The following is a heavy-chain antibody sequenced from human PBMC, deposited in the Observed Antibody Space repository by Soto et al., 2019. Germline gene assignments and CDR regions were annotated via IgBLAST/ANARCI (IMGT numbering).Heavy chain of an antibody. CDR1: GGTFSSYA. Sequence: SVKVSCKASGGTFSSYAISWVRQAPGQGLEWMGGIIPIFGTANYAQKFQGRVTITADESTSTAYMELSSLRSEDTAVYYCARDRHYYDSSGYYYGYWGQGTLVTVSS. V-gene: IGHV1-69*13. CDR3: ARDRHYYDSSGYYYGY. J-gene: IGHJ4*02. D-gene: IGHD3-22*01. CDR2: IIPIFGTA.